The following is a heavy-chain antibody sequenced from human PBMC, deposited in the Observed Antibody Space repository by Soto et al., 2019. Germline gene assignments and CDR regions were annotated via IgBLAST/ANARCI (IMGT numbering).Heavy chain of an antibody. J-gene: IGHJ4*02. D-gene: IGHD5-12*01. V-gene: IGHV3-23*01. CDR1: GFTFINYA. CDR2: ISSSSGST. CDR3: AKVGSERYSGQHSDY. Sequence: VQLLESGGGLVQPGGSLRLPCAASGFTFINYAMNWVRQAPGKGLVWVSTISSSSGSTYYADSVKGRFTISRDNSKNFLYLQMNSLRGDDTAVYYCAKVGSERYSGQHSDYWGQGTLVTISS.